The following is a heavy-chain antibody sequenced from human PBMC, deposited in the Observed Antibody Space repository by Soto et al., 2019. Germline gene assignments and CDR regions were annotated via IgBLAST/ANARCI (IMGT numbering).Heavy chain of an antibody. Sequence: GGPVKVSLQAFRGTLSRHSISSGGQGPGKRGEWMGGIIPIFGTANYAQKFQGRVTITADESTSTAYMELSSLRSEDTAVYYCARVRNDFWSGYYIQIQYGMDVWGQGTTVTVSS. J-gene: IGHJ6*02. CDR1: RGTLSRHS. CDR2: IIPIFGTA. D-gene: IGHD3-3*01. CDR3: ARVRNDFWSGYYIQIQYGMDV. V-gene: IGHV1-69*01.